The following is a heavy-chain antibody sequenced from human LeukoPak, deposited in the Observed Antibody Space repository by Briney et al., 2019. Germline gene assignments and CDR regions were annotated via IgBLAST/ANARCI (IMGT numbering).Heavy chain of an antibody. CDR1: GGTFSSYA. Sequence: EASVKVSCKASGGTFSSYAISWVRQATGQGLEWMGWMNPNSGNTGYAQKFQGRVTMTRNTSISTAYMELSSLRSEDTAVYYCASTVAAAIGDYWGQGTLVTVSS. V-gene: IGHV1-8*02. CDR2: MNPNSGNT. J-gene: IGHJ4*02. D-gene: IGHD6-19*01. CDR3: ASTVAAAIGDY.